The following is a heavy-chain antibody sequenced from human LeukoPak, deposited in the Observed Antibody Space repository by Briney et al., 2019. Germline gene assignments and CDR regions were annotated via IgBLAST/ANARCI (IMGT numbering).Heavy chain of an antibody. CDR2: INHSGST. Sequence: SETLSLTCAVYGGSFSGYYWSWIRQPPGKGLEWIGEINHSGSTNYNPSLKSRVTISVDTSKNQFSLKLSSVTAAVTAVYYCARAAPASPYDAFDIWGQGTMVTVSS. CDR1: GGSFSGYY. D-gene: IGHD2-15*01. J-gene: IGHJ3*02. V-gene: IGHV4-34*01. CDR3: ARAAPASPYDAFDI.